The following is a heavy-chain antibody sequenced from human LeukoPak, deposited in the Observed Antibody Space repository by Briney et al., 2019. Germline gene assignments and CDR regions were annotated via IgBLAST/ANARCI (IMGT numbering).Heavy chain of an antibody. CDR1: GLTFSNYG. CDR2: TRYDGSNK. V-gene: IGHV3-30*02. CDR3: ASVIWFGELSSIDY. J-gene: IGHJ4*02. Sequence: PGGSLRLSCAASGLTFSNYGMHWVRQAPGKGLEWVAFTRYDGSNKYYADSVKGRLTISRDNSKRTLYLQMNSLRAEDTAVYYCASVIWFGELSSIDYWGQGTLVTVSS. D-gene: IGHD3-10*01.